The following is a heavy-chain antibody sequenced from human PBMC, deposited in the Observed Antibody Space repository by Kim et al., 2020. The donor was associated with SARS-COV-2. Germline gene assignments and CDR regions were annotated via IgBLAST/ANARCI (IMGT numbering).Heavy chain of an antibody. D-gene: IGHD6-13*01. CDR2: IKKDGSEK. V-gene: IGHV3-7*03. J-gene: IGHJ6*02. Sequence: GGSLRLSCAASGFTFSSYWMSWVRQAPGKGLEWVAIIKKDGSEKYYVDSVKGRFTISRDYAKNSLYLQMNSLTAEDTAVYYCARDAIAAAGGDYYYGMDVWGQGTTVTVSS. CDR3: ARDAIAAAGGDYYYGMDV. CDR1: GFTFSSYW.